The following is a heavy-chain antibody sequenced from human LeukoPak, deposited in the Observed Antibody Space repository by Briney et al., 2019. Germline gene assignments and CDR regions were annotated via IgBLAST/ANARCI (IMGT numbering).Heavy chain of an antibody. V-gene: IGHV3-23*01. CDR1: GFTINIYA. CDR3: AKDPNGDYVGAFDG. D-gene: IGHD4-17*01. Sequence: GGSLRLSCAPSGFTINIYAMTWVRQAPGKGLEWVSSITVNGGGISYADSVKGRFTVSRDNSKNTLYLQMNSLRAEDTAVYYCAKDPNGDYVGAFDGWDQGTRVTVSS. J-gene: IGHJ3*01. CDR2: ITVNGGGI.